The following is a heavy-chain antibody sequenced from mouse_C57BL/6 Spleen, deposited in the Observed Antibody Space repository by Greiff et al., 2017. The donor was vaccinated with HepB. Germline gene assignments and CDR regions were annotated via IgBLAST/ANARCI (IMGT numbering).Heavy chain of an antibody. Sequence: QVHVKQSGAELVKPGASVKMSCKASGYTFTTYPIEWMKQNHGKSLEWIGNFHPYNDDTKYNEKFKGKATLTVEKSSSTVYLELSRLTSDDSAVYYCARAYDGYRSYWYFDVWGTGTTVTVSS. J-gene: IGHJ1*03. CDR3: ARAYDGYRSYWYFDV. CDR1: GYTFTTYP. D-gene: IGHD2-3*01. V-gene: IGHV1-47*01. CDR2: FHPYNDDT.